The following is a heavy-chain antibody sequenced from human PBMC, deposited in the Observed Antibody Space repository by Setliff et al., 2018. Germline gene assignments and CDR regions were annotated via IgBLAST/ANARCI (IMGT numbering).Heavy chain of an antibody. D-gene: IGHD1-26*01. CDR2: IKQDGSEK. Sequence: LRLSCAASGFTFSSYEMSWVRQAPGKGLEWVANIKQDGSEKYYVDSVKGRFTISRDNAKNSLYLQMNSLRAEDTAVYYCARDPNSGSYWNYYYYMDVWGKGTTVTVSS. CDR3: ARDPNSGSYWNYYYYMDV. CDR1: GFTFSSYE. J-gene: IGHJ6*03. V-gene: IGHV3-7*01.